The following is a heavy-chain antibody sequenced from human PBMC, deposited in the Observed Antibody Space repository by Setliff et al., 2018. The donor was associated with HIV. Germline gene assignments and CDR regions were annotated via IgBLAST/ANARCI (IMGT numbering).Heavy chain of an antibody. V-gene: IGHV1-2*02. CDR2: INPHSGNT. D-gene: IGHD6-19*01. J-gene: IGHJ5*02. Sequence: ASVKVSCKASGYTLTGYYMHWVRLAPGLGLEWMGWINPHSGNTDFAQGFQGRITMTRDTSINTVYMDLSRLTSDDTGIYYCARGGALSGFFFPNWLDPWGQGTLDTVSS. CDR1: GYTLTGYY. CDR3: ARGGALSGFFFPNWLDP.